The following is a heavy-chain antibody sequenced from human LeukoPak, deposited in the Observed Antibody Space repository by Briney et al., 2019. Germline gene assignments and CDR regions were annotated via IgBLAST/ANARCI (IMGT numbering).Heavy chain of an antibody. D-gene: IGHD2-15*01. Sequence: SETLSLTCTVSGGSISSYYWSWIRQPPGKGLEWIGYIYYSGGTNYNPSLKSRVTISVDTSKNQFSLKLSSVTAADTAVYYCASNVVAAKGYYYYGMDVWGQGTTVTVSS. CDR2: IYYSGGT. J-gene: IGHJ6*02. CDR3: ASNVVAAKGYYYYGMDV. V-gene: IGHV4-59*01. CDR1: GGSISSYY.